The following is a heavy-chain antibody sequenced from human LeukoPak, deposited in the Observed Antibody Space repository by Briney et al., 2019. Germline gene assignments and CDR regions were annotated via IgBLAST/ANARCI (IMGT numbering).Heavy chain of an antibody. CDR1: GISLSNYG. CDR2: INWNSDTK. D-gene: IGHD4-23*01. Sequence: GGSLRLSCAVSGISLSNYGMSWVRQAPGKGLEWVAGINWNSDTKAYADSVKGRFTISRDRARNSLYLQMDSLRPEDTALYYCAKDTGGNGAYFYAMDVWGQGTSVTVSS. CDR3: AKDTGGNGAYFYAMDV. V-gene: IGHV3-9*01. J-gene: IGHJ6*02.